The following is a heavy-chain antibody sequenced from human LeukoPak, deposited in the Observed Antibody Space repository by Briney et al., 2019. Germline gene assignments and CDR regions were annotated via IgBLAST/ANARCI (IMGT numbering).Heavy chain of an antibody. CDR3: AKEYYDFWSGYPNDAFDI. CDR2: ISYDGSNR. Sequence: GGSLRLSCAASGFTFSSYGMHWVRQAPGKGPEWVAVISYDGSNRYYADSVKGRFTISRDNSKNTLYLQMNSLRAEDTAVYYCAKEYYDFWSGYPNDAFDIWGQGTMVTVSS. J-gene: IGHJ3*02. V-gene: IGHV3-30*18. CDR1: GFTFSSYG. D-gene: IGHD3-3*01.